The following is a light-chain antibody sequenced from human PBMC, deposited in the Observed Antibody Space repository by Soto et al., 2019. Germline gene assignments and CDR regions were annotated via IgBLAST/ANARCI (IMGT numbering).Light chain of an antibody. V-gene: IGKV3-20*01. CDR3: QHYSTSPPT. Sequence: EIVLTQSPGTLSLSPGERATLSCRASQSVSSSYLAWYQQIPGQAPRLLIYGASSRATGIPDRFRGSGSGTDFTLTISRLEPEDFAVYYCQHYSTSPPTFGGGTKVEIK. J-gene: IGKJ4*01. CDR2: GAS. CDR1: QSVSSSY.